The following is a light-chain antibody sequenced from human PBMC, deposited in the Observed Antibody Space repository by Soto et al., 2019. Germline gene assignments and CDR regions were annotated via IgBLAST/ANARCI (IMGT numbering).Light chain of an antibody. CDR1: SNDVGSYNL. CDR2: EVS. Sequence: QSALTQPASVSASPRQSITISCTGTSNDVGSYNLVSWYQQHPGKAPKLMIYEVSKRPSGISDRFSGSKSGNTASLTISGLQAEDEADYYCCSYASTSTWVFGGGTKVTVL. V-gene: IGLV2-23*02. J-gene: IGLJ3*02. CDR3: CSYASTSTWV.